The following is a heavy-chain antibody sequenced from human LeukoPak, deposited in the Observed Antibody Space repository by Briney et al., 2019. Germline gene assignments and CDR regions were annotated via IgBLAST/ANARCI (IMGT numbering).Heavy chain of an antibody. CDR3: ARAMRSGYDY. CDR2: ISSSGSSI. Sequence: GGSLRLSCAASGLTFSSYEMNWVRQAPGKGLEWVSYISSSGSSIYYADSVKGRFTISRDNAKNSLYLQMNSLRDEDTAVYYCARAMRSGYDYWGQGTLVTVSS. V-gene: IGHV3-48*03. J-gene: IGHJ4*02. D-gene: IGHD5-12*01. CDR1: GLTFSSYE.